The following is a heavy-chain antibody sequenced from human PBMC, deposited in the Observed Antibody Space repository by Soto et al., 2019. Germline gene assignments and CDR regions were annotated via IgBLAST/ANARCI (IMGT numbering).Heavy chain of an antibody. CDR3: ATMKRARLDS. V-gene: IGHV1-69*09. J-gene: IGHJ4*02. CDR2: INPILDST. Sequence: QEQVVQSGPAMKEPGSSVKVSCRASGIMSSGYGFSWVRQAPGQGLEGVGMINPILDSTHYAQNLQGRVSLSVDKSRDTAYLEVTSLRLEDTAIYFCATMKRARLDSWGRGTVVTVSS. CDR1: GIMSSGYG. D-gene: IGHD6-25*01.